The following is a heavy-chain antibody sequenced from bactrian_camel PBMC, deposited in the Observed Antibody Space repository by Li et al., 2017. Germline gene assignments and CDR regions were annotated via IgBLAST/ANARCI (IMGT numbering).Heavy chain of an antibody. J-gene: IGHJ6*01. D-gene: IGHD1*01. CDR1: GLRVEFGRWG. V-gene: IGHV3S55*01. CDR3: AACRYWTDGDCREFGY. CDR2: ISTTGTT. Sequence: HVQLVESGGGSVQAGGSLKLSCAASGLRVEFGRWGMGWFRQRPGFEREWVSTISTTGTTRNTDSEKGRFTISRDNAKNTTYLEMNSLTIEDTGVYSCAACRYWTDGDCREFGYWGQGTQVTVS.